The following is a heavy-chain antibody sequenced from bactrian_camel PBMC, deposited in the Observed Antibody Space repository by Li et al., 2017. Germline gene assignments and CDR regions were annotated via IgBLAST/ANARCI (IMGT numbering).Heavy chain of an antibody. CDR3: AAERCSAVCSSLSLARRNYDY. V-gene: IGHV3S55*01. CDR2: IGGDRAT. Sequence: QLVESGGGSVEVGGSLRLSCVTSGYTDDGHCMGWFRQVPGKQREKVALIGGDRATHYSQSVKGRFTISKDSAKNTLYLQMNNLKPEDTAMYYCAAERCSAVCSSLSLARRNYDYWGQGTQVTVS. D-gene: IGHD1*01. J-gene: IGHJ4*01. CDR1: GYTDDGHC.